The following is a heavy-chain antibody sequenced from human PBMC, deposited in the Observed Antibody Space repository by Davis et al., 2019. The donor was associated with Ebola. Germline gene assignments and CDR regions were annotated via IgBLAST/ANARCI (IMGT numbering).Heavy chain of an antibody. CDR1: DYSISSGYY. Sequence: SETLSLTCTVSDYSISSGYYWGWIRQPPGKGLGWIGTIYHSGSTYYNPSLESRVTISLDTSKNQFSLKLSSVTAADTAVYYCARAFFGSSTSWEGWFDPWGQGTLVTVSS. CDR3: ARAFFGSSTSWEGWFDP. J-gene: IGHJ5*02. V-gene: IGHV4-38-2*02. D-gene: IGHD2-2*01. CDR2: IYHSGST.